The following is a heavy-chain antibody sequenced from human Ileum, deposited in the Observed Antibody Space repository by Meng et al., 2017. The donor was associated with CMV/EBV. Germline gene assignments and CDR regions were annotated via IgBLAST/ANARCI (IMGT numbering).Heavy chain of an antibody. D-gene: IGHD1-1*01. CDR1: GFTFSAYG. V-gene: IGHV3-30*02. Sequence: GESLKLSCSASGFTFSAYGMYWVRQAPGKGLEWVAFIQYDGSNKYYTNSVEGRFTVSRDNSKNTQYLQMNRLRREDTAVYYCAKDFTPFIKVLQPDTGYGMDVWGQGTTVTVSS. J-gene: IGHJ6*02. CDR2: IQYDGSNK. CDR3: AKDFTPFIKVLQPDTGYGMDV.